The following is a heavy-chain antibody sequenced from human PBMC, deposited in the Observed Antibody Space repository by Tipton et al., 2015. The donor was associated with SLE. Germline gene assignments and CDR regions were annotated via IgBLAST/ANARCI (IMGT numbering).Heavy chain of an antibody. CDR2: IYYSGST. D-gene: IGHD2-15*01. CDR3: ARDCSGGSCYSDAFDI. J-gene: IGHJ3*02. CDR1: GDSISSSSYY. Sequence: TLSLTCTVSGDSISSSSYYWGWIRQPPGKGLEWIGSIYYSGSTYYNPSLKSRVTISVDTSKNQFSLKLSSVTAADTAVYYCARDCSGGSCYSDAFDIWGQGTMVTVSS. V-gene: IGHV4-39*07.